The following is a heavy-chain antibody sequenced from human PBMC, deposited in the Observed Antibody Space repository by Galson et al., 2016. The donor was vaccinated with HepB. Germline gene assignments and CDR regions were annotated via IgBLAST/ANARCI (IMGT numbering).Heavy chain of an antibody. V-gene: IGHV1-8*02. CDR1: GYTFTSYD. D-gene: IGHD2-2*01. CDR2: MNPNSGNT. Sequence: SVKVSCKASGYTFTSYDIHWVRQATGQGLEWMGWMNPNSGNTGYAQKFQGRVTLTRSTSKSTVYMELSSLRSEDMAMYYCARVEYASLTGANRFDYWGQGTLVAV. J-gene: IGHJ4*02. CDR3: ARVEYASLTGANRFDY.